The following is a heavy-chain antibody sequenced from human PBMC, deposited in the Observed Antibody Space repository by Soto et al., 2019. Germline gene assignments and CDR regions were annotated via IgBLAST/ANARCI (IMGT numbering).Heavy chain of an antibody. CDR3: ARTPDCTNGVCSAGFDY. D-gene: IGHD2-8*01. V-gene: IGHV3-11*06. Sequence: PGGSLRLSCAASGFTFSDYYMSWIRQAPGKGLEWVSYISSSSSYTNYADSVKGRFTISRDNAKNSLYLQMNSLRAEDTAVYYCARTPDCTNGVCSAGFDYWGQGNQVTVSS. CDR1: GFTFSDYY. CDR2: ISSSSSYT. J-gene: IGHJ4*02.